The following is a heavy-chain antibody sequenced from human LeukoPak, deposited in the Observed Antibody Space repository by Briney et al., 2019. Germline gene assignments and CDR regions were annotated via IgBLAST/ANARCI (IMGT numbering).Heavy chain of an antibody. V-gene: IGHV3-21*01. CDR1: GFTFSSYS. J-gene: IGHJ4*02. CDR2: ISSSSIYI. Sequence: GGSLRLSCAASGFTFSSYSMNWVRQAPGKGLEWVSSISSSSIYIYYADSVKGRFTIPRDNAKNSLFLQMNSLRAEDTAIYYCARLVVVTAKNYYFDYWGQGTLVTVSS. CDR3: ARLVVVTAKNYYFDY. D-gene: IGHD2-21*02.